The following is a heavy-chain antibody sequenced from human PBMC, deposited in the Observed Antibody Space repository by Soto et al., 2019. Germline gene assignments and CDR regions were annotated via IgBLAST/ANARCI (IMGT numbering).Heavy chain of an antibody. CDR1: GGTFSSYA. V-gene: IGHV1-69*06. Sequence: QVQLVQSGAEVKKPGSSVKVSCKASGGTFSSYAISWVRQAPGQGLEWMGGIIPIFGTANYAQKFQGRVTITADKYTSTAYMELSSLRSEDTAVYYCAVRYSSETYYYYGMDVWGQGTTVTVSS. D-gene: IGHD5-18*01. CDR3: AVRYSSETYYYYGMDV. CDR2: IIPIFGTA. J-gene: IGHJ6*02.